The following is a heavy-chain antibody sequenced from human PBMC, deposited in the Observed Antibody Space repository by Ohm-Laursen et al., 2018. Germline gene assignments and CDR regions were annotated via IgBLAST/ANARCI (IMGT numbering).Heavy chain of an antibody. V-gene: IGHV4-4*07. Sequence: SDTLSLTCTVSGGSISSYYWSWIRQPAGKGLEWIGRIYTSGSTNYNPSLKSRVTMSVDTSKNQFSLRLGSVTAADTAVYYCAGDDGDYLYDSWGQGTLVTVSS. CDR3: AGDDGDYLYDS. D-gene: IGHD4-17*01. CDR2: IYTSGST. CDR1: GGSISSYY. J-gene: IGHJ4*02.